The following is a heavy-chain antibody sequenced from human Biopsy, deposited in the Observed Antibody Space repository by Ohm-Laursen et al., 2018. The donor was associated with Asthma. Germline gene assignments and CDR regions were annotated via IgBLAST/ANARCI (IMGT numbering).Heavy chain of an antibody. J-gene: IGHJ4*02. D-gene: IGHD3-22*01. V-gene: IGHV3-53*01. CDR1: GFAVSRDH. Sequence: SLRLSCAASGFAVSRDHMFWVRQAPGKGLEWVSVISSGGTSQTSDSVRGRFTISSYYTKKTLYLQMHSLRAEDAAVYYCLGGDSSNCSHYYFDYWGQGTLVTVSS. CDR2: ISSGGTS. CDR3: LGGDSSNCSHYYFDY.